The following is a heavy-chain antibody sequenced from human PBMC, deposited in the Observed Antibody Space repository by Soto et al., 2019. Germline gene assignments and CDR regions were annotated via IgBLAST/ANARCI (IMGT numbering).Heavy chain of an antibody. Sequence: SETLSLTCTVSGGSISSYYWSWIRQPPGKGLEWIGYIYYSGSTNYNPSLKSRVTISVDTSKNQFSLKLSSVTAADTAVYYCASSPYDYIWGSYLDYFDYWGQGTLVTVSS. CDR2: IYYSGST. V-gene: IGHV4-59*01. CDR3: ASSPYDYIWGSYLDYFDY. J-gene: IGHJ4*02. D-gene: IGHD3-16*02. CDR1: GGSISSYY.